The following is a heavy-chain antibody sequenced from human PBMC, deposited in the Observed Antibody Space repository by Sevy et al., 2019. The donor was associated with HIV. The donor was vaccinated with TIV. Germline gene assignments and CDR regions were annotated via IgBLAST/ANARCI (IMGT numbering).Heavy chain of an antibody. CDR3: AKDSGSWYTVPLNPQRKVGTTQARLRPYYFDY. CDR1: GFTFDDYA. J-gene: IGHJ4*02. CDR2: ISWNSGSI. D-gene: IGHD6-13*01. Sequence: GGSLRLSCAAPGFTFDDYAMHWVRQAPGKGLEWVSGISWNSGSIGYADSVKGRFTISRDNAKNSLYLQMNSLRAEDTALYYCAKDSGSWYTVPLNPQRKVGTTQARLRPYYFDYWGQGTLVTVSS. V-gene: IGHV3-9*01.